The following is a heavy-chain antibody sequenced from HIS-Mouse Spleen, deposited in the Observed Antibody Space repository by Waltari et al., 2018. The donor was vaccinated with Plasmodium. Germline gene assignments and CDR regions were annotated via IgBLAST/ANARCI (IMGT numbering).Heavy chain of an antibody. CDR1: GGSFSGSY. J-gene: IGHJ4*02. CDR3: ARTGDYGGNS. V-gene: IGHV4-34*01. D-gene: IGHD4-17*01. CDR2: INHSGST. Sequence: QVQLQQWGAGPLKPSETLSLPCAVYGGSFSGSYCSWIRQPPGKGLEWIGEINHSGSTNYNPSLKSRVTISVDTSKNQFSLKLSSVTAADTAVYYCARTGDYGGNSWGQGTLVTVSS.